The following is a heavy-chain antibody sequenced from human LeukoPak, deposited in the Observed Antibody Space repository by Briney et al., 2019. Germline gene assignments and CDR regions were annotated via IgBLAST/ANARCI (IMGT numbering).Heavy chain of an antibody. D-gene: IGHD3-9*01. J-gene: IGHJ4*02. V-gene: IGHV1-69*04. CDR2: IIPILGIA. CDR1: GGTFSSYA. CDR3: ATGHYDILTGTN. Sequence: GASVKVSCKASGGTFSSYAISWVRQAPGQGLEWMGRIIPILGIANYAQKFQGRVTITADKSTSTAYMELSSLRSEDTAVYYCATGHYDILTGTNWGQGTLVTVSS.